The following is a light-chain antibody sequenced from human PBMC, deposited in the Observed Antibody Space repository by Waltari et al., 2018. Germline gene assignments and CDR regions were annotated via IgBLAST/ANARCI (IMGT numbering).Light chain of an antibody. V-gene: IGKV3-11*01. J-gene: IGKJ1*01. CDR2: DAS. CDR3: QQRNNWPPT. CDR1: RSVYIY. Sequence: EILLTQSPATLSLHPGDTATLSCRASRSVYIYLACYQQRPGQAPRPLLSDASTRATGTPARFSGGGSGTDFTLTISSLEPEDFAVYYCQQRNNWPPTFGQGTTV.